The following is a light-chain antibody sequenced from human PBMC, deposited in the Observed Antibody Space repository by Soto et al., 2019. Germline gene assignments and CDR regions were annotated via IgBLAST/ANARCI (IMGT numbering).Light chain of an antibody. Sequence: QSALTQPRSVSGAPGQRVTISCTGSSSNIGAGYDVHWYQQLPGTAPKLLIYGNSNRPSGVPDRFSGSKSGTSASLAITGLQAEDEADYYCQSYDSSLSAYVFGTGTKLTVL. CDR3: QSYDSSLSAYV. CDR1: SSNIGAGYD. J-gene: IGLJ1*01. CDR2: GNS. V-gene: IGLV1-40*01.